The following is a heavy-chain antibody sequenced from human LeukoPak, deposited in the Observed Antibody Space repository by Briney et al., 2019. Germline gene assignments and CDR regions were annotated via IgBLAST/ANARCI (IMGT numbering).Heavy chain of an antibody. J-gene: IGHJ4*02. V-gene: IGHV3-30*18. CDR1: GFNFDDYV. Sequence: GGSLRLSCAASGFNFDDYVMSWVRQAPGKGLEWVALISYDEKSKFYPDSVKGRFTISRDNSKNTLYLQMNSLRAEDTAVYYCAKGPPLWDWGQGTLVTVSS. CDR2: ISYDEKSK. CDR3: AKGPPLWD. D-gene: IGHD2/OR15-2a*01.